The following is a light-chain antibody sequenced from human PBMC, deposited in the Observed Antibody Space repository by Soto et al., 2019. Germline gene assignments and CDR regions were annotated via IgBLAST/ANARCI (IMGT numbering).Light chain of an antibody. CDR2: GAS. V-gene: IGKV3-15*01. Sequence: EIVMTQSPATLSVSPGERVTLSCRASQNIGSNLAWYQQKFGQAPRLLIYGASTRVTGIPARISGSGSGTEFTLTITSLQSEDFEVYHCQQYHNWWTFGQGTKVDFK. CDR1: QNIGSN. J-gene: IGKJ1*01. CDR3: QQYHNWWT.